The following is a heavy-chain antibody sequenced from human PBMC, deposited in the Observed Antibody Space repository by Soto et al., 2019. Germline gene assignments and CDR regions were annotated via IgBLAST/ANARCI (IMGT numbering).Heavy chain of an antibody. CDR2: INPNNGGT. D-gene: IGHD7-27*01. CDR1: GYTFTGYY. CDR3: ARGRWGLLED. V-gene: IGHV1-2*02. J-gene: IGHJ4*02. Sequence: QVQLVQSGAEVKKPGASVKVSCKASGYTFTGYYMHWVRQAPGQGLEWMGWINPNNGGTNYAQKCQGRVTMTRDTYITTAYMELSRLRSDDTAIYYCARGRWGLLEDWGQGTLVTVSS.